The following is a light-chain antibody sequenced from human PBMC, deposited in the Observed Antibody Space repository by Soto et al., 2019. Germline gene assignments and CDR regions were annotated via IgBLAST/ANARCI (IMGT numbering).Light chain of an antibody. J-gene: IGKJ5*01. CDR3: QQRSNWPPIT. CDR2: DAS. CDR1: QSVSSY. Sequence: EIVLTQSPCTVSFSPWERSTLSCRASQSVSSYLAWYQQKPGQAPRLLIYDASNRATGIPARFSGSGSGTDFTLTISSLEPEDFAVYYCQQRSNWPPITFGQGTRLEIK. V-gene: IGKV3-11*01.